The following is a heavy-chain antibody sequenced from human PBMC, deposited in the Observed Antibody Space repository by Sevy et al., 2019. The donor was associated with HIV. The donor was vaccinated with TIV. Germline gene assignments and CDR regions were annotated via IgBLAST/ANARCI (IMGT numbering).Heavy chain of an antibody. Sequence: ASVKVSCKASGYTFTGYYMHWVRQAPGQGLEWMGWINPNSGGTNYAQKFQGRVTMTRDTSISTAYMELSRLRSDDTAVYYCARDPCSSTSCYRGVDYYMDVWGKGTTVTVSS. D-gene: IGHD2-2*02. V-gene: IGHV1-2*02. CDR3: ARDPCSSTSCYRGVDYYMDV. CDR1: GYTFTGYY. J-gene: IGHJ6*03. CDR2: INPNSGGT.